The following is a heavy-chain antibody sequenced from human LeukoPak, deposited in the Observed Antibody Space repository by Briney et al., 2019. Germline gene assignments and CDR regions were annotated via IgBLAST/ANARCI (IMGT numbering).Heavy chain of an antibody. J-gene: IGHJ2*01. Sequence: PGGSLRLSCAVSGYLTSSYDMHWVRQAAGEGVEWVSAIGVTGDTYYADSVEGRFTIYRDIARNSLYLQMNSLRAGDTAVYYCAREYCSGGNCAGGYYFDLWGRGTLVTVSS. V-gene: IGHV3-13*01. CDR1: GYLTSSYD. CDR3: AREYCSGGNCAGGYYFDL. CDR2: IGVTGDT. D-gene: IGHD2-15*01.